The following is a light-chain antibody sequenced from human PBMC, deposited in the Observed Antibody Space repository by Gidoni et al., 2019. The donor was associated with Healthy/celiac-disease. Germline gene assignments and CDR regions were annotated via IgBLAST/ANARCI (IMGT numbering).Light chain of an antibody. Sequence: QSVLTQPPSASGTPGQRVTISCSGSRSNIVSNTVYWYQQLPGKAPKLLIYSNNQRPSGVPDRFFGSKSGTSASLAISGLQSEDEADYYCAAWDDSLNGVVFGGGTKLTVL. CDR2: SNN. J-gene: IGLJ2*01. CDR3: AAWDDSLNGVV. V-gene: IGLV1-44*01. CDR1: RSNIVSNT.